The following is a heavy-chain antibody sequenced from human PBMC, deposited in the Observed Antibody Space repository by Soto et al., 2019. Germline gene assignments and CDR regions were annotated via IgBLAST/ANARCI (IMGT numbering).Heavy chain of an antibody. CDR1: GGSISTPSYY. V-gene: IGHV4-39*01. CDR3: ARLYSGSYQQDF. J-gene: IGHJ4*02. Sequence: SETLSLTCTVSGGSISTPSYYWGWIRQPPGRGPEWIGSIFYNGRTYPNPSLKSRITISVDTSDNQFSLKLTSVTAADTAVYYCARLYSGSYQQDFWGQGTLVNVSS. D-gene: IGHD1-26*01. CDR2: IFYNGRT.